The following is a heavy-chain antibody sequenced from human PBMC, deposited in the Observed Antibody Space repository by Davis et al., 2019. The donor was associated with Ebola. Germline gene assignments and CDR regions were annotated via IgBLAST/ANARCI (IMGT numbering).Heavy chain of an antibody. Sequence: ASVKVSCKASGYTFTSYDINWVRQATGQGLEWMGWMNPNSGNTGYAQKFQGRVTMTTDTSTSTAYMELRSLRSDDTAVYYCARDREFVVVPAAPFDYWGQGTLVTVSS. J-gene: IGHJ4*02. V-gene: IGHV1-8*02. D-gene: IGHD2-2*01. CDR1: GYTFTSYD. CDR2: MNPNSGNT. CDR3: ARDREFVVVPAAPFDY.